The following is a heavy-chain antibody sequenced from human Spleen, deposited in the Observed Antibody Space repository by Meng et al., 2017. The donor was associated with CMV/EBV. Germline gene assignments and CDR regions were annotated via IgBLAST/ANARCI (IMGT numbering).Heavy chain of an antibody. CDR1: GFTFSSYD. V-gene: IGHV3-13*01. CDR3: ARAAGATGAFDI. D-gene: IGHD1-26*01. Sequence: ETLSLTCAASGFTFSSYDMHWVRQATGKGLEWVSAIGTAGDTYYPGSVKGRFTISRENAKNSLYLQMNSLRAGDTAVYYCARAAGATGAFDIWGQGTMVTVSS. J-gene: IGHJ3*02. CDR2: IGTAGDT.